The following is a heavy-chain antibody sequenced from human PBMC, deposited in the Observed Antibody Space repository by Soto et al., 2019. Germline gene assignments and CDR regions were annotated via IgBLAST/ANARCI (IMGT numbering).Heavy chain of an antibody. CDR3: ARLGQYRNSAGQLDY. CDR2: INPSNGDT. J-gene: IGHJ4*02. D-gene: IGHD6-6*01. CDR1: EYPFSAHY. V-gene: IGHV1-2*02. Sequence: GGSVKVCFKASEYPFSAHYIHLVRQAPGQGLEWMGWINPSNGDTNYTQNFQGRVTMTRDTSITTAYMELKSLRYDDTAVYFCARLGQYRNSAGQLDYWGQGTLVTVSS.